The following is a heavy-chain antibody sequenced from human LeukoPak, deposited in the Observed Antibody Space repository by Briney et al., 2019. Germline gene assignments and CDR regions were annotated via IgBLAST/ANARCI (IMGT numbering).Heavy chain of an antibody. V-gene: IGHV4-30-4*08. CDR3: ARLSYSSSSCWFDP. CDR1: GGSISSGDYY. CDR2: IYYSGST. D-gene: IGHD6-6*01. Sequence: SETLSLTCTVSGGSISSGDYYWSWIRQPPGKGLEWIGYIYYSGSTYYNPSLKSRVTISVDTSKNQFSLKLSSVTAPDTAVYYCARLSYSSSSCWFDPWGQGTLVTVSS. J-gene: IGHJ5*02.